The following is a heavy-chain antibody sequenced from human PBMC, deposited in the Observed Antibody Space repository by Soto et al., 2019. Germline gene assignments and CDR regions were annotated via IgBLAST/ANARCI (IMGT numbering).Heavy chain of an antibody. CDR2: ITSDSSTR. D-gene: IGHD1-26*01. J-gene: IGHJ4*02. Sequence: GGSLRLSCAVSGFTFSSFGMNWVRQAPGKGLEWISYITSDSSTRHYADFVKGRFTISRDNSKNTLYLQMNSLRAEDTAVYYCANYYSGSYPPSDYWGQGTLVTVSS. V-gene: IGHV3-48*01. CDR1: GFTFSSFG. CDR3: ANYYSGSYPPSDY.